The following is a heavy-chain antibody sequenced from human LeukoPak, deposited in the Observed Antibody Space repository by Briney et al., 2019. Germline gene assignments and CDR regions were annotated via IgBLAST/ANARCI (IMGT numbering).Heavy chain of an antibody. CDR1: GGSISNCY. J-gene: IGHJ5*01. Sequence: PSETLSLTCTVSGGSISNCYWSAIRQPAGKGLEWIGRIYTSGSTNYNPSLKSRVTISVDKSKNQFSLKLSSVTAADTAVYHCARSGSVSYASFDCWGQGTLVTVSS. CDR3: ARSGSVSYASFDC. V-gene: IGHV4-4*07. D-gene: IGHD1-26*01. CDR2: IYTSGST.